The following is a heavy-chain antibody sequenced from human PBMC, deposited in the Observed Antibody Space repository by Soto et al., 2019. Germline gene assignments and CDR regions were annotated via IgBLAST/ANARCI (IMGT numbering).Heavy chain of an antibody. Sequence: SETLSLTCAVYGGSFSGYYWSWIRQPPGKGLEWIGEINHSGSTNYNPSLKSRVTISVDTSKNQFSLKLSSVTAADTAVYYCARLYGSGSYYTYYYYGMDVWGQGTTVTVSS. J-gene: IGHJ6*02. CDR2: INHSGST. V-gene: IGHV4-34*01. CDR3: ARLYGSGSYYTYYYYGMDV. CDR1: GGSFSGYY. D-gene: IGHD3-10*01.